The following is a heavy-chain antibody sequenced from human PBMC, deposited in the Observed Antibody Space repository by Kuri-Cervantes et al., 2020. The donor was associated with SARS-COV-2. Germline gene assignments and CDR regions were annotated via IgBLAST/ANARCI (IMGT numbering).Heavy chain of an antibody. CDR3: AREIIAAAGPFDY. J-gene: IGHJ4*02. Sequence: LSLTCAASGFTFSSYAMSWVRQAPGKGLDWVSALTAGGTTYYADSVKGRFTISRDNAKNSLYLQMNSLGAEDTAVYYCAREIIAAAGPFDYWGQGTLVTVSS. D-gene: IGHD6-13*01. CDR2: LTAGGTT. V-gene: IGHV3-23*01. CDR1: GFTFSSYA.